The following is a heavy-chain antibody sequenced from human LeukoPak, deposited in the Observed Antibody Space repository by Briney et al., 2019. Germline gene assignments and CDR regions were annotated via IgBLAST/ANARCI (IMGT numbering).Heavy chain of an antibody. V-gene: IGHV3-23*01. J-gene: IGHJ4*02. CDR2: ISGSGGST. CDR3: ARGKDTGRQYNFDH. D-gene: IGHD5-18*01. Sequence: GGSLRLSCAASGFTFSSYSMNWVRQAPGKGLECVSPISGSGGSTSYADFVKVRFTISRDNSKNTLYLQMNSLRPEDTAVYYCARGKDTGRQYNFDHWGQGILVTVAS. CDR1: GFTFSSYS.